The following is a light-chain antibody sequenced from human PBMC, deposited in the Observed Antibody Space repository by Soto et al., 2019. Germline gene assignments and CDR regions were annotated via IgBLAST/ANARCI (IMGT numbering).Light chain of an antibody. CDR2: SNN. Sequence: QSVLTQPPSASGTPGQRVTISCSGSSSNIGSNTVNWYQQLPGTAPKLLIYSNNQRPSGVPDRFSGSKSGTSASLAISGRQSEDEADYYCAAWDDSLNGSLFGGGTQLTVL. J-gene: IGLJ7*01. CDR1: SSNIGSNT. CDR3: AAWDDSLNGSL. V-gene: IGLV1-44*01.